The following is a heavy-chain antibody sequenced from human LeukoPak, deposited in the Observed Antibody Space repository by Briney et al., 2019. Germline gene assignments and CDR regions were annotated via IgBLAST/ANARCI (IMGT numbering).Heavy chain of an antibody. CDR2: IYPGDCDT. CDR3: ARLDYYDSSGRKGRAFDI. J-gene: IGHJ3*02. CDR1: GYSFTSYW. D-gene: IGHD3-22*01. Sequence: GESLKISCKGSGYSFTSYWIGWVRQMPGKGLEVMGIIYPGDCDTRYSPSFQGQVTISADKSISTAYLQWSSLKAADTAMYYCARLDYYDSSGRKGRAFDIWGQGTMVTVSS. V-gene: IGHV5-51*01.